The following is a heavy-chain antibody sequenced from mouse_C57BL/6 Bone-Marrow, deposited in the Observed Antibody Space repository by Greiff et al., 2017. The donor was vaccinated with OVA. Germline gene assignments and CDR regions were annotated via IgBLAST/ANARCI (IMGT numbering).Heavy chain of an antibody. CDR2: IWSGGST. V-gene: IGHV2-2*01. CDR1: GFSLTSYG. Sequence: VKLVESGPGLVQPSQSLSITCTVSGFSLTSYGVHWVRQSPGKGLEWLGVIWSGGSTDYNAAFISRLSISKDNSKSQVFFKMNSLQADDTAIYYCARMGLYGRYAMDYWGQGTSVTVSS. J-gene: IGHJ4*01. CDR3: ARMGLYGRYAMDY. D-gene: IGHD1-1*01.